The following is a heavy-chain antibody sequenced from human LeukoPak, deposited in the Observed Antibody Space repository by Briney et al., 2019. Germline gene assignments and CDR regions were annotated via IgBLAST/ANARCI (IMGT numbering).Heavy chain of an antibody. CDR3: ARGDYSEYDWFDP. V-gene: IGHV4-59*01. Sequence: SETLSLTCTVSGGSISSYYWSWIRQPPGKGLEWIGYIYYSGSTNYNPSLKSRVTISVDTSKNQFSLKLSSVTAADTAVYYCARGDYSEYDWFDPWGQGTLVTVSS. CDR2: IYYSGST. CDR1: GGSISSYY. D-gene: IGHD4-17*01. J-gene: IGHJ5*02.